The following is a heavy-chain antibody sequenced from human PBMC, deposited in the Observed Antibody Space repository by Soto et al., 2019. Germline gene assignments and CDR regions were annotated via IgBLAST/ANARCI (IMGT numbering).Heavy chain of an antibody. D-gene: IGHD2-15*01. CDR2: INPSNST. CDR3: TRVSCTGGSCYSIDS. J-gene: IGHJ4*02. V-gene: IGHV1-46*03. Sequence: QVQLVQSGAEVKKPGASVKVSCKASGYTFTSYYMHWVRQAPGQGLEWMGIINPSNSTTYAQKFQGRVTVXXDXAMXTVYRELSSLRSEDTAVYYCTRVSCTGGSCYSIDSWGQGTLVTVSS. CDR1: GYTFTSYY.